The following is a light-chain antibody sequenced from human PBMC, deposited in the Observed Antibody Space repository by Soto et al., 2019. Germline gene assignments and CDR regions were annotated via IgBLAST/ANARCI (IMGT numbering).Light chain of an antibody. CDR2: EDK. CDR1: GGSIASNY. J-gene: IGLJ3*02. CDR3: QSYDGTNHWV. Sequence: NFMLTQPHSVSESPGKTVTISCTRSGGSIASNYVQWYQQRPGSSPTTVIYEDKQRPSGVPDRFSGSIDSSSNSASLTISGLKTEDEADYYCQSYDGTNHWVFGGGTKLTVL. V-gene: IGLV6-57*01.